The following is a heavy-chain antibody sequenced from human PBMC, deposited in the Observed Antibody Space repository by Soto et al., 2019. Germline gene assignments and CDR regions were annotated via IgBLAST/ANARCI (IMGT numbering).Heavy chain of an antibody. Sequence: QVQLQESGPGLVKPSETLSLTCTVSGGSISTYYWSWIRQPPGKGLEWIGYIYDSGSTDYNPSLTSRVTISVDTSKNQFSLKLSSVTAADTAVYYCARHGGRYCSGGTCYIYWHFDLWGRGTLVTVSS. J-gene: IGHJ2*01. CDR3: ARHGGRYCSGGTCYIYWHFDL. D-gene: IGHD2-15*01. CDR1: GGSISTYY. V-gene: IGHV4-59*08. CDR2: IYDSGST.